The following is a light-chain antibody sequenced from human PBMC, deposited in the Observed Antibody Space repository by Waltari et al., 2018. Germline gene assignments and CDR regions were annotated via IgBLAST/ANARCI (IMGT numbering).Light chain of an antibody. CDR2: DVS. V-gene: IGLV2-14*01. CDR3: SSYTSSSTLV. J-gene: IGLJ2*01. Sequence: QSALTQPASVSGSPGQSITISCPGTSSDVGGYNYVSWYQQHPGKAPKLMIYDVSNRPSGVSNRFSGSKSGNTASLTISGLQAEDEADYYCSSYTSSSTLVFGGGTKLTV. CDR1: SSDVGGYNY.